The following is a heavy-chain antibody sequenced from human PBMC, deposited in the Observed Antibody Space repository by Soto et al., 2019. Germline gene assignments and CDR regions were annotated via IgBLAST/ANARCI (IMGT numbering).Heavy chain of an antibody. Sequence: QVQLVQSGAEVKKPGASVKVSCKASGYTFTSYDINWVRQATGQGLEWMGWMNPNSGNTGYAQKFQGRVTMTRDTAISTADMELSSLRPEVTAVYYCARAIGYCSSTSCYFHYYYYMDVWGKGTTVTVSS. CDR1: GYTFTSYD. CDR3: ARAIGYCSSTSCYFHYYYYMDV. J-gene: IGHJ6*03. CDR2: MNPNSGNT. V-gene: IGHV1-8*01. D-gene: IGHD2-2*01.